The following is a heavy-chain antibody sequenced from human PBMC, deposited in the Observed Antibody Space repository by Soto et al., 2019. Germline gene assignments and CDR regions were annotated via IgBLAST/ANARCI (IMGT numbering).Heavy chain of an antibody. CDR3: AVMVPWFGESLMGWFEP. Sequence: GESLKISCKGSGYSFTSYWIGWVRQMPGKGLEWMGIIYPGDSDTRYSPSFQGQVTISADKSISTAYLQWSSLKASDTAMYYCAVMVPWFGESLMGWFEPWGQGTLVTVSS. CDR2: IYPGDSDT. D-gene: IGHD3-10*01. J-gene: IGHJ5*02. V-gene: IGHV5-51*01. CDR1: GYSFTSYW.